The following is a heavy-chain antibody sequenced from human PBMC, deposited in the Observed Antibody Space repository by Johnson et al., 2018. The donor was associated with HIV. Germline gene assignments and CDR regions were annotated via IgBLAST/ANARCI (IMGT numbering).Heavy chain of an antibody. CDR2: ISTSGATI. CDR1: GFTFNDYY. J-gene: IGHJ3*02. D-gene: IGHD1-26*01. V-gene: IGHV3-11*01. Sequence: VQLVESGGGVVKPGGSLRLSCAASGFTFNDYYMSWIRQAPGKGLEWLSYISTSGATIYYADSVKGRFTISRDNAKKSLYLQMNSLRAEDTAVYYCARGLRVGAIDAFDIWGQGTTVTVSS. CDR3: ARGLRVGAIDAFDI.